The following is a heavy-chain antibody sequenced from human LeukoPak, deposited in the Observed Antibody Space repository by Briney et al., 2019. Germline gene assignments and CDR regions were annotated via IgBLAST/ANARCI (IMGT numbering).Heavy chain of an antibody. CDR2: IYHSGSS. CDR1: GYSISSSYY. D-gene: IGHD3-10*01. V-gene: IGHV4-38-2*01. J-gene: IGHJ4*02. Sequence: SETLSLTCAVSGYSISSSYYCGWIRQTPGKGVEWIGSIYHSGSSYYTPSLKSRVNISVDTSKNQFSLKLNSVTAADTAVYYCARHSSYYGNFDYWGQGTLVTVSS. CDR3: ARHSSYYGNFDY.